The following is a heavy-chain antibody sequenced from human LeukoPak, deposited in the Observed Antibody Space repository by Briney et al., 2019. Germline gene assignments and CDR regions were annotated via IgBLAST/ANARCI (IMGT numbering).Heavy chain of an antibody. Sequence: AASVKVSCKASGYTFTSYGISWVRQAPGQGLEWMGWISAYNGNTNYAQKLQGRVTMTTDTSTSTAYMELRSLRSDDTAVYYCAIDVLRVGGIAAAGRFGYWGQGTLVTVSS. J-gene: IGHJ4*02. CDR2: ISAYNGNT. CDR1: GYTFTSYG. V-gene: IGHV1-18*01. CDR3: AIDVLRVGGIAAAGRFGY. D-gene: IGHD6-13*01.